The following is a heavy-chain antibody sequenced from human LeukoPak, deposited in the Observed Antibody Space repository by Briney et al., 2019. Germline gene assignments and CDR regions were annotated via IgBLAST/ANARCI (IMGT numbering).Heavy chain of an antibody. J-gene: IGHJ3*02. CDR3: ARKGSSWYNAFDI. Sequence: GGSLRLSCAASGFTFSSYGMHWVRQAPGKGLQWVAFIRYDGSNKYYADSVKGRFTISRDNAKNTLYLQMNSLRAEDTAVYYCARKGSSWYNAFDIWGQGTMVTVSS. CDR1: GFTFSSYG. D-gene: IGHD6-13*01. V-gene: IGHV3-30*02. CDR2: IRYDGSNK.